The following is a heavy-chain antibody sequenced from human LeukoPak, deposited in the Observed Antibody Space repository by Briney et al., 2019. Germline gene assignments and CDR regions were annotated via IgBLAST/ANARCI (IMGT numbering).Heavy chain of an antibody. V-gene: IGHV1-69*05. Sequence: SVKVSCKASGGTFSSYAISWVRQAPGQGLEWMGGIIPIFGTANYAQKFQGRVTITTDESTSTAYMELSSLRSEDTAVYYCARDRYRNWGRAQFDYWGQGTLVTVSS. J-gene: IGHJ4*02. CDR1: GGTFSSYA. CDR3: ARDRYRNWGRAQFDY. CDR2: IIPIFGTA. D-gene: IGHD7-27*01.